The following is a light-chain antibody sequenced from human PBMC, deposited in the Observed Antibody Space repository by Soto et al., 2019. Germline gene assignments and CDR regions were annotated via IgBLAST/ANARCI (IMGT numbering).Light chain of an antibody. CDR2: VAS. CDR3: QQYDNHLLN. Sequence: DIQMTQSPSSLSASVGDRVTITCQASQDINTYLNWYQQQPGKAPNLLMYVASKLVKGVSSRFSGGGSWTAFTCTVMRLQPEDISTYFWQQYDNHLLNFGGGTKVEL. CDR1: QDINTY. J-gene: IGKJ4*01. V-gene: IGKV1-33*01.